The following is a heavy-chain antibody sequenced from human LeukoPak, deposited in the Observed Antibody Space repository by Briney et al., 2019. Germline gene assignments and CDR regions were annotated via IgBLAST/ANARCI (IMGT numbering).Heavy chain of an antibody. Sequence: PSEPLSLTCTVSGYSISGGYYWGWIRQPPRKGLEWIGNIYHGGSTNFNPSLKSRVNRSVDTSKNQFSLKLSSVTAADTAVYYCARDYDFWAGYHAFDMGGQGTLVTVSS. D-gene: IGHD3-3*01. CDR1: GYSISGGYY. CDR3: ARDYDFWAGYHAFDM. J-gene: IGHJ3*02. V-gene: IGHV4-38-2*02. CDR2: IYHGGST.